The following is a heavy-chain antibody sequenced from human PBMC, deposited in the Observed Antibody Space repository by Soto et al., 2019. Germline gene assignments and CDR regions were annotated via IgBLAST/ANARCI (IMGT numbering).Heavy chain of an antibody. J-gene: IGHJ6*02. V-gene: IGHV4-59*08. CDR2: IYYSGST. CDR3: ARSGVVRNYYYGMDV. Sequence: SETLSLTCAVYGGYFSGYYWSWIRQPPGKGLEWIGYIYYSGSTNYNPSLKSRVTISVDTSKNQFSLKLSSVTAADTAVYYCARSGVVRNYYYGMDVWGQGTTVTVSS. CDR1: GGYFSGYY. D-gene: IGHD3-10*01.